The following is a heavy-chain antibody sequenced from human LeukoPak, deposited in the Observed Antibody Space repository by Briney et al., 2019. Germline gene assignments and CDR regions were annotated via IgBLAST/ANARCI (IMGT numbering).Heavy chain of an antibody. CDR2: MNPNSGNT. CDR3: ARAISYYYDSSGSYWFDP. V-gene: IGHV1-8*01. D-gene: IGHD3-22*01. J-gene: IGHJ5*02. Sequence: ASVNVSCKASGYTFTSYDINWVRQAAGQGLEWMGWMNPNSGNTGYAQKFQGRVTMTRNTSISTAYMELSSLRSEDTAVYYCARAISYYYDSSGSYWFDPWGQGTLVTVSS. CDR1: GYTFTSYD.